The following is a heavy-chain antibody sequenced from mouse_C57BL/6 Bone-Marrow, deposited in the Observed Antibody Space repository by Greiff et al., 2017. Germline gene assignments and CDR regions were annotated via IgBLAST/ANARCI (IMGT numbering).Heavy chain of an antibody. V-gene: IGHV1-64*01. CDR2: IHPNSGSI. Sequence: QVQLKQPGAELVKPGASVKLSCKASGYTFTSYWMHWVKQRPGQGLEWIGMIHPNSGSINYNEKFKSKATLTVDKSSSTAYMQLSSLTSEDSAVYYCARKAYYGSSWFAYWGQGTLVTVSA. CDR1: GYTFTSYW. CDR3: ARKAYYGSSWFAY. D-gene: IGHD1-1*01. J-gene: IGHJ3*01.